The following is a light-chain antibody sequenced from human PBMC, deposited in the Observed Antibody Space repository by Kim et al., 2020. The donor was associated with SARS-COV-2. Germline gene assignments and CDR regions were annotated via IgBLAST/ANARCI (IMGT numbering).Light chain of an antibody. J-gene: IGLJ3*02. CDR2: KDS. V-gene: IGLV3-25*03. CDR3: QSSDGSDTWV. Sequence: SYELTQPPFGSAPPGPTVTIPCSGGRLPLENTYWYQHRPGQAPVLMIYKDSERPSGIPERFSGSSSGTTVTLTISAVQAQDEADYYCQSSDGSDTWVFGG. CDR1: RLPLEN.